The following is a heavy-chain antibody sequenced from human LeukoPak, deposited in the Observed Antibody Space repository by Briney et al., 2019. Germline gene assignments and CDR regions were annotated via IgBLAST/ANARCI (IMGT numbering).Heavy chain of an antibody. Sequence: PSETLSLTCAVYGGSFSGYYWSWIRRPPGKGLEWIGEINHSGSTNYNPSLKSRVTISVDTSKNQFSLKLSSVTAADTAVYYCAAEATSGMDVWGQGTTVTVSS. J-gene: IGHJ6*02. CDR3: AAEATSGMDV. D-gene: IGHD5-24*01. CDR1: GGSFSGYY. V-gene: IGHV4-34*01. CDR2: INHSGST.